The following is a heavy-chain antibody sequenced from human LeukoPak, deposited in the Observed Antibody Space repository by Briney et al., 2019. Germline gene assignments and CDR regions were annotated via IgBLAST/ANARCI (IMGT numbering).Heavy chain of an antibody. J-gene: IGHJ4*02. V-gene: IGHV4-59*01. CDR3: ARGVVLTGYPLGF. Sequence: SETLSLTCTVSGGSISSYYWNWIRQPPGKGLEWIGFIYYSGSTDYNPSLKSRVTISVDTSKKQFSLKLSSVTAADTAVYYCARGVVLTGYPLGFWGRGTLVTVSS. CDR1: GGSISSYY. D-gene: IGHD3-9*01. CDR2: IYYSGST.